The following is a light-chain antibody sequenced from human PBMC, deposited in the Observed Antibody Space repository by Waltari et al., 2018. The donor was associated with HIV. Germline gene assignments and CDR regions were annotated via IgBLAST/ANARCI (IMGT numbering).Light chain of an antibody. CDR3: QSYDRSQSGSLV. CDR1: RSNIGAGFD. V-gene: IGLV1-40*01. CDR2: DNS. Sequence: QSVLTQPPSVSGAPGQRVTIACTGTRSNIGAGFDVHWYQQIPGNAPKLLIYDNSSRPSGVPDRFSGSKSGTAAALAITGLQSEDEAEYYCQSYDRSQSGSLVFGGGTKLTVL. J-gene: IGLJ2*01.